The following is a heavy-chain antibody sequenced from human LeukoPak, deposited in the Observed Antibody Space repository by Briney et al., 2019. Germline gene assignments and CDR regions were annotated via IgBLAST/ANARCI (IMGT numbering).Heavy chain of an antibody. CDR1: DYSISSGYY. Sequence: SETLSLTCIVSDYSISSGYYWGWIRQPPGKGLEWIGSIYHSGSTYYNPSLKSRVTISVDTSKNQFSLKLSSVTAADTAVYYCARDGAASIPAVPGAYFDYWGQGTLVTVSS. CDR3: ARDGAASIPAVPGAYFDY. CDR2: IYHSGST. D-gene: IGHD2-2*01. J-gene: IGHJ4*02. V-gene: IGHV4-38-2*02.